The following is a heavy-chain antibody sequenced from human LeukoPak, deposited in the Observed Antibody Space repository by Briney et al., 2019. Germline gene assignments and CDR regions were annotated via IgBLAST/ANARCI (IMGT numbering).Heavy chain of an antibody. CDR2: MYWNDDK. D-gene: IGHD2-21*02. J-gene: IGHJ2*01. V-gene: IGHV2-5*01. Sequence: ESGPTLVKPTQNLTLTCTFSGFSLTTSGVGVGWIRQPPGEALEWLALMYWNDDKHYNPSLKTRLTLTKDTSKNQVVLTLTDVGALDTATYYCAHTVTYDHWYFDLWGRGTLVTVSS. CDR1: GFSLTTSGVG. CDR3: AHTVTYDHWYFDL.